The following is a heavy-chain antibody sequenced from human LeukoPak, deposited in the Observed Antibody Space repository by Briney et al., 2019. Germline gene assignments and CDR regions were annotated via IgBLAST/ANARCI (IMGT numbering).Heavy chain of an antibody. CDR1: GFAFSDYY. D-gene: IGHD5-12*01. V-gene: IGHV3-11*04. CDR2: MSSSGSII. CDR3: ARENIVATIFWIDY. J-gene: IGHJ4*02. Sequence: GGSLRLSCAASGFAFSDYYMSWIRQAPGKGLEWVSYMSSSGSIIYYADSVKGRFTISRDNSKNTLYLQMNSLRAEDTAVYYCARENIVATIFWIDYWGQGTLVTVSS.